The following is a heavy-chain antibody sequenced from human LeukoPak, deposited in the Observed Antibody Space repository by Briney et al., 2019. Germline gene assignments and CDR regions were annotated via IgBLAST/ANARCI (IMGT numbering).Heavy chain of an antibody. CDR1: GFTFSSYA. J-gene: IGHJ4*02. D-gene: IGHD5-24*01. V-gene: IGHV3-23*01. Sequence: GGSLRLSCAASGFTFSSYAMRWVRQAPGKGLEWVSGISGSGDNTYYGDSVKGRFTISRDNSNNTLYLQMNSLRAEDTAVYYCAKARDGYSEDYWGRGTLVTVSS. CDR2: ISGSGDNT. CDR3: AKARDGYSEDY.